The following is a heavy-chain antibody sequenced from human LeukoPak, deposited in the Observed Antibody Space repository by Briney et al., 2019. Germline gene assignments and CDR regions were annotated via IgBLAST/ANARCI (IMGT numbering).Heavy chain of an antibody. CDR3: ARIFGVALYYFDY. J-gene: IGHJ4*02. Sequence: ASVKVSCKASGYTFTGYYMHWVRQAPGQGLEWMGWINPNSGGTNYAQKFQGRVTMTRDTSISTAYMELSRLRSDDTAVYYCARIFGVALYYFDYWGQGTLVTVSS. V-gene: IGHV1-2*02. CDR1: GYTFTGYY. D-gene: IGHD3-3*01. CDR2: INPNSGGT.